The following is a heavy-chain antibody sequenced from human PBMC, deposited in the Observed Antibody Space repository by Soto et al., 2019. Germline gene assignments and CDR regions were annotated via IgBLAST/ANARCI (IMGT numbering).Heavy chain of an antibody. CDR1: GGSISSYS. CDR2: VDTTGGT. V-gene: IGHV4-4*07. Sequence: QVQLQESGPGLVEPSETLSLTCTVSGGSISSYSWNWIRQPAGKGLEWLGRVDTTGGTNYIPSLKSRVTMSVDTSKNQFYLNLRFVTAADTAVYFCAKDDSGAADIWGQGTMVTVS. J-gene: IGHJ3*02. CDR3: AKDDSGAADI. D-gene: IGHD3-16*01.